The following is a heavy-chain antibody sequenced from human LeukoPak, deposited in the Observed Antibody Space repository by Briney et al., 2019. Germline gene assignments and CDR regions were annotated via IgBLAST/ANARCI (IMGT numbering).Heavy chain of an antibody. CDR1: GYTFTSYG. Sequence: ASVKVSCKASGYTFTSYGISWVRQAPGQGLEWMGWISAYNGNTNYAQKLQGRVTMTTDTSTSTAYMELRSLRSDDTAVYYCAGGAVAGRFSLRPTGAYYMDVWGKGTTVTVSS. CDR3: AGGAVAGRFSLRPTGAYYMDV. D-gene: IGHD6-13*01. CDR2: ISAYNGNT. V-gene: IGHV1-18*01. J-gene: IGHJ6*03.